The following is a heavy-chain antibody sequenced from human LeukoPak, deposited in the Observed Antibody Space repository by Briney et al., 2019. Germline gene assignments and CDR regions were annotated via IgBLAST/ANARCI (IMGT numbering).Heavy chain of an antibody. CDR1: GFTFNKYA. CDR3: AKDVRVGGGGMDV. CDR2: ISTSGDNT. J-gene: IGHJ6*02. Sequence: PGGSLRLSCAASGFTFNKYAMNWVRQAPGKGLEWVSLISTSGDNTYYVDSVKGRFTISRDNSKNTVSLQMNSLRGEDTAVYYCAKDVRVGGGGMDVWGQGTPVTVSS. D-gene: IGHD1-26*01. V-gene: IGHV3-23*01.